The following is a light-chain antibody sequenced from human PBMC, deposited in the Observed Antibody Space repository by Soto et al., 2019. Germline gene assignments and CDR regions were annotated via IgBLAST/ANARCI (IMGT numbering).Light chain of an antibody. CDR1: SSDVGGYNY. V-gene: IGLV2-14*01. J-gene: IGLJ1*01. Sequence: QSVLTQPASVSGSPGQSITISCTGTSSDVGGYNYVSWYQQHPGKAPKLMIYDVSNRPSGVSNRFSGSKSGNTASLTISGLQAEDEADYYCSSYTSSSTPVFGTGTNHRP. CDR2: DVS. CDR3: SSYTSSSTPV.